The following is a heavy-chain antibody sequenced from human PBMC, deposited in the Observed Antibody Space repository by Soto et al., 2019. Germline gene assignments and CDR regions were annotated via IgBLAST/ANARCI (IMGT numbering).Heavy chain of an antibody. D-gene: IGHD3-16*01. Sequence: KTSETLSLTCTVSGGSISSGGYYWSWIRQHPGKGLEWIGYIYYSGSTYYNPSLKSRVTISVDTSKNQFSLKLSSVTAADTAVYYCARSRDYGYVWGSYLFDYWGQGTLVTVSS. CDR2: IYYSGST. CDR3: ARSRDYGYVWGSYLFDY. V-gene: IGHV4-31*03. CDR1: GGSISSGGYY. J-gene: IGHJ4*02.